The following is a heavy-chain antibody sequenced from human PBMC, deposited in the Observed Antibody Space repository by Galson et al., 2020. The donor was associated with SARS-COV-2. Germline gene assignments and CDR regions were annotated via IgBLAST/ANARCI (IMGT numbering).Heavy chain of an antibody. V-gene: IGHV1-69*13. CDR3: ARDSPPYNTSKLGMDD. Sequence: SVKVSCKAFGGNFRNYVISWVRQAPGQGLEWMGGIIPIFGAANYAQKFHGRLTITADESTSTAYMELRSLRSEDTALYYCARDSPPYNTSKLGMDDWGQGTTVTGSS. D-gene: IGHD7-27*01. CDR1: GGNFRNYV. J-gene: IGHJ6*02. CDR2: IIPIFGAA.